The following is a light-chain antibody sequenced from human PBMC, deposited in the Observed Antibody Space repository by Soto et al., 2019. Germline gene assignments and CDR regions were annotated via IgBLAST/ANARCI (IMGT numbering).Light chain of an antibody. Sequence: EIVLTQSPGTLSMSPGERTTLSCRASQSVRSSSLAWYQQQPGQAPRLLIYGASSRATGIPDRFSGSGSGTRSTLTISRLEPEDSAVYYCQQYGSSPPATFGGGTKVEIK. CDR3: QQYGSSPPAT. CDR1: QSVRSSS. V-gene: IGKV3-20*01. CDR2: GAS. J-gene: IGKJ4*01.